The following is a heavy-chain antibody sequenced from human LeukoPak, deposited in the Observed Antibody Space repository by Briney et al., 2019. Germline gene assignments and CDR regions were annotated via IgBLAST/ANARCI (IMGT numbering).Heavy chain of an antibody. Sequence: ASVKGSCKASGYTFTTYAMNWVRQAPGQGLEWMGWINTDTGNPTYAQGFTGRFVFSLDTSVSTAYLQISSLKAEDTAVYYCARTYYYGSGSYRADYWGQGTLVTVSS. J-gene: IGHJ4*02. CDR3: ARTYYYGSGSYRADY. V-gene: IGHV7-4-1*02. CDR1: GYTFTTYA. D-gene: IGHD3-10*01. CDR2: INTDTGNP.